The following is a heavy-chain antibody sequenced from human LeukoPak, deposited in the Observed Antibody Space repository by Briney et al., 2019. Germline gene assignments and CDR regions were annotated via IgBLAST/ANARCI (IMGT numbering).Heavy chain of an antibody. CDR2: TYYRSKWYN. Sequence: SQTLSLTCVISGDNVSSNSAAWNWIRQSPSIGLEWLGRTYYRSKWYNDYAVSVKSRITINPDTSKNQFSLQLNSVTPEDTAVYYCARDVAARTATVFFFDCWGQGTLVTVSS. V-gene: IGHV6-1*01. J-gene: IGHJ4*02. D-gene: IGHD6-6*01. CDR3: ARDVAARTATVFFFDC. CDR1: GDNVSSNSAA.